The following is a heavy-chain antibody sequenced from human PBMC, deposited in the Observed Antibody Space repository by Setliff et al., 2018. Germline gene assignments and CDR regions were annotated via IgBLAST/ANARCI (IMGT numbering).Heavy chain of an antibody. CDR1: GGTFSGYH. D-gene: IGHD6-6*01. J-gene: IGHJ4*02. CDR2: INHRGST. Sequence: SETLSLTCAAYGGTFSGYHWTWIRQSPEKGLEWIGEINHRGSTNYNPSLKSRVTISIDTSKDQFSLKLISMTAADTAVYYCARGRNIAARLLDSWGQGTLVTVSS. V-gene: IGHV4-34*01. CDR3: ARGRNIAARLLDS.